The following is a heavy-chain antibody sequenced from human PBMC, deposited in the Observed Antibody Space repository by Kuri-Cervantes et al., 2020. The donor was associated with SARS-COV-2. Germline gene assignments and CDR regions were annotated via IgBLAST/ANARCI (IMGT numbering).Heavy chain of an antibody. V-gene: IGHV3-7*05. CDR2: IKQDGSEK. CDR3: ARGLGTADAFDI. Sequence: GESLKISCAASGFTFSSYWMSWVRQAPGKGLEWVANIKQDGSEKYYVDSAKGRFTISRDNAKNSLYLQMNSLRAEDTAVYYCARGLGTADAFDIWGQGTMVTVSS. J-gene: IGHJ3*02. CDR1: GFTFSSYW. D-gene: IGHD1-1*01.